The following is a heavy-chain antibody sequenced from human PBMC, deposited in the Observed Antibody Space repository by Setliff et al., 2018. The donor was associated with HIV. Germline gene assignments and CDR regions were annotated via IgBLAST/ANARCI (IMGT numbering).Heavy chain of an antibody. D-gene: IGHD3-22*01. CDR3: ARLDCSGYYYFDY. CDR1: GGSISSYY. CDR2: IYYSGST. V-gene: IGHV4-59*08. J-gene: IGHJ4*02. Sequence: SETLSLTCTVSGGSISSYYWSWIRQPPGKGLEWIGYIYYSGSTNYNPSLKSRVTISVDTSKNQFSLKLSSVTAADTAVYYCARLDCSGYYYFDYWGQGTLVTVSS.